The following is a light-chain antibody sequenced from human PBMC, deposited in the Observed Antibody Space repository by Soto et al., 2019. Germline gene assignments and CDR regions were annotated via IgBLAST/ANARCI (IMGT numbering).Light chain of an antibody. CDR1: QGIGNF. J-gene: IGKJ1*01. CDR3: QKYDSAPWT. V-gene: IGKV1-27*01. Sequence: DIQMTQSPSSLSASIGDKVTITCRASQGIGNFLAWYQQKPGKPPKLLMYAASSLQSGVPSRFSVSGVVTDFTLTISSLQPEDVASYYCQKYDSAPWTFGQGTKVEIK. CDR2: AAS.